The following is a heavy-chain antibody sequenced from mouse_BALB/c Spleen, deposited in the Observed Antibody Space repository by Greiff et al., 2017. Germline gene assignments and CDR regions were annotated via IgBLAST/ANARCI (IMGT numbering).Heavy chain of an antibody. D-gene: IGHD6-1*01. CDR2: ISSGGST. V-gene: IGHV5-6-5*01. Sequence: EVQLVESGGGLVKPGGSLKLSCAASGFTFSSYAMSWVRQTPEKRLEWVASISSGGSTYYPDSVKGRFTISRDNARNILYLQMSSLRSEDTAMYYCARGGAASMDYWGQGTSVTVSS. J-gene: IGHJ4*01. CDR3: ARGGAASMDY. CDR1: GFTFSSYA.